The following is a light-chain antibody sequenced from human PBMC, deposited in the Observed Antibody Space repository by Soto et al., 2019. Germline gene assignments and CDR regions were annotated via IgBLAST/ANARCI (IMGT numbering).Light chain of an antibody. CDR2: AVT. Sequence: QSALTQPPSASGSPGQSVTISCTGTSSDVGGYKYVSWYQQHPDKAPKLMIFAVTRRPSGVPDRFSGSKSGNTASLTGSGLHAEDEADYYCSSYAGSNNLGVFGTGTKLTVL. CDR1: SSDVGGYKY. J-gene: IGLJ1*01. V-gene: IGLV2-8*01. CDR3: SSYAGSNNLGV.